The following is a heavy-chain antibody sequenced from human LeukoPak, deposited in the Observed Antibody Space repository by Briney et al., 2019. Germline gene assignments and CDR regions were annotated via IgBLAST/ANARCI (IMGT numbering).Heavy chain of an antibody. Sequence: GGSLRLSCAASGFTFSSYGMHWVRQAPGRGLEWVAVISYDGSNKYYADSVKGRFTISRDNSKNTLYLQMNSLRTEDTAVYYCAKEGFTMDFDYWGQGPWSPSPQ. D-gene: IGHD3-10*01. J-gene: IGHJ4*02. CDR2: ISYDGSNK. CDR3: AKEGFTMDFDY. CDR1: GFTFSSYG. V-gene: IGHV3-30*18.